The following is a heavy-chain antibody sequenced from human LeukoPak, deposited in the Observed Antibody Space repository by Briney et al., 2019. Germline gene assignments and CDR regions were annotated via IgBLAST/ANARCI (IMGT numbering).Heavy chain of an antibody. Sequence: SETLSLTCTVSGGSISSSSYYWGWIRQPPGKGLEWIGSIYYSGSTFYNPSLKSRVTISVDTSKNQFSLKLRSVTAADTAVYYCARQGELLSPIAYWGQGTLVTVSS. V-gene: IGHV4-39*01. D-gene: IGHD1-26*01. CDR2: IYYSGST. CDR1: GGSISSSSYY. J-gene: IGHJ4*02. CDR3: ARQGELLSPIAY.